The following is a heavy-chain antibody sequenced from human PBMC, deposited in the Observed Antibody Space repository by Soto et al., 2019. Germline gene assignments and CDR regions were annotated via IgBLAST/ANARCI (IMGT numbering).Heavy chain of an antibody. J-gene: IGHJ4*02. D-gene: IGHD2-15*01. CDR2: IYYSGST. CDR1: GGSISSSSYY. Sequence: QLQLQESGPGLVKPSETLSLTCTVSGGSISSSSYYWGWIRQPPGKGLEWIGSIYYSGSTYYNPSRERRGTIPVDTSKTESALKMSSVTAADTAVYYCARHPHSGCSGGSCYPHWGQGTLVTVSS. V-gene: IGHV4-39*01. CDR3: ARHPHSGCSGGSCYPH.